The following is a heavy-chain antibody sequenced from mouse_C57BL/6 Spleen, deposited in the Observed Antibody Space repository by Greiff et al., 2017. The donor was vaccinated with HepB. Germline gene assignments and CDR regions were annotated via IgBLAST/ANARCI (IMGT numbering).Heavy chain of an antibody. Sequence: EVQGVESGGGLVKPGGSLKLSCAASGFTFSSYTMSWVRQTPEKRLEWVATISGGGGNTYYPDSVKGRFTISRDNAKNTLYLQMSSLRSEDTALYYCARRGGNYGFDYWGQGTTLTVSS. D-gene: IGHD2-1*01. J-gene: IGHJ2*01. CDR3: ARRGGNYGFDY. CDR2: ISGGGGNT. CDR1: GFTFSSYT. V-gene: IGHV5-9*01.